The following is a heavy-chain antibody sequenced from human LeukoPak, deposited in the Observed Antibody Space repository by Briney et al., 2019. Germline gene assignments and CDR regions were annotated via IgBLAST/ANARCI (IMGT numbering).Heavy chain of an antibody. CDR3: ARVIKGYIVVVPAATGRGYFDY. CDR2: INHSGST. V-gene: IGHV4-34*01. Sequence: SETLSLTXTVYGGSFSGYYWSGICQPPGKGLEWIGEINHSGSTNYYPSLKSRVTISVDTSKHQFSLKLSSVPAADTAVYYCARVIKGYIVVVPAATGRGYFDYWGQGTLVTVSS. D-gene: IGHD2-2*01. J-gene: IGHJ4*02. CDR1: GGSFSGYY.